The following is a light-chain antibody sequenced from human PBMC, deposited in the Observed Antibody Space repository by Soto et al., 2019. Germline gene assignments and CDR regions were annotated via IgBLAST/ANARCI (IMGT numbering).Light chain of an antibody. CDR1: QSIGSW. CDR3: HQYNSYWT. V-gene: IGKV1-5*03. Sequence: DTQMTQSPSPLSASVGDRVTITCRASQSIGSWDAWHQQKPGKAPKLLIYKTSSLENGVPSMFSGSGSGTDIPLSISSLQPDDFATYYCHQYNSYWTFGQGTKVDIK. CDR2: KTS. J-gene: IGKJ1*01.